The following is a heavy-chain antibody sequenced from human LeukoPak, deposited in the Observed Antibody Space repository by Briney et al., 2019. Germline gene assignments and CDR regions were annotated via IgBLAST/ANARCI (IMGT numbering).Heavy chain of an antibody. CDR1: GFTFSSYG. J-gene: IGHJ4*02. CDR3: AKGYCSGTSCYTGLDY. Sequence: SGGSLRLSCAASGFTFSSYGMHWVRQAPGKGLEWVAFVRYDGSNKYYADSVKGRFTISRDNPKNTLYLQMNSLRAEDTAVYYCAKGYCSGTSCYTGLDYWGQGTLVTVSS. D-gene: IGHD2-2*02. CDR2: VRYDGSNK. V-gene: IGHV3-30*02.